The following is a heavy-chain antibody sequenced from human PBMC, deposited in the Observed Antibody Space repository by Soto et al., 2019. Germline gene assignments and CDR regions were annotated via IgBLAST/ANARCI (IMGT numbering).Heavy chain of an antibody. CDR1: GGTFGSQG. J-gene: IGHJ4*02. V-gene: IGHV1-69*13. CDR2: FIAMLGSP. D-gene: IGHD5-18*01. CDR3: ARGAMANFDC. Sequence: SVKVSCKASGGTFGSQGIAWVRQAPGQGLEWMGGFIAMLGSPTYAKKVQGRATITADESLTSSYLELRSLRSEDTGVYFCARGAMANFDCWGQGTVVTVSS.